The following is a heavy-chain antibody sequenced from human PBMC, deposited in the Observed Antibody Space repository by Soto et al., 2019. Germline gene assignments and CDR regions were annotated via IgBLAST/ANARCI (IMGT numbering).Heavy chain of an antibody. Sequence: EVQLVESGGGLIQPGGSLRLSCAASGLTVSNAYMAWVLQAPGMGLEWVSVIYDNGTTYYADSVKGRFTISRDTSTNTLSLQMDSLRAEDTAVYYCVRPLPSGRNYGLDVWGQGTTVTVSS. CDR2: IYDNGTT. CDR1: GLTVSNAY. J-gene: IGHJ6*02. V-gene: IGHV3-53*01. D-gene: IGHD3-10*01. CDR3: VRPLPSGRNYGLDV.